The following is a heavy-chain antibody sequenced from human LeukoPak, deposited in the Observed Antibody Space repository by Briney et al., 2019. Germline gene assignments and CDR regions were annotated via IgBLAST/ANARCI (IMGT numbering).Heavy chain of an antibody. CDR2: IWYDGSNK. CDR3: AREQNLGGGSCYI. CDR1: GFTFSSYG. D-gene: IGHD2-15*01. Sequence: QSGGSLRLSCAASGFTFSSYGMHWVRQAPGKGLEWVAVIWYDGSNKYYADSVKGRFTISRDNTKNTLYLQMNSLRAEDTAVYYCAREQNLGGGSCYIWGQGTLVTVSS. V-gene: IGHV3-33*01. J-gene: IGHJ4*02.